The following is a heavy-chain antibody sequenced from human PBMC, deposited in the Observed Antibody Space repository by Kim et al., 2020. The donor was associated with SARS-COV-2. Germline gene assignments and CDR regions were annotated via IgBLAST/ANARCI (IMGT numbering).Heavy chain of an antibody. J-gene: IGHJ5*02. D-gene: IGHD2-2*01. Sequence: GGSLRLSCAASGFTFSSYWMSWVRQAPGKGLEWVANIKQDGSEKYYVDSVKGRFTISRDNAKNSLYLQMNSLRAEDTAVYYCARVRYCSSTSCYGSNWFDPWGQGTLVTVSS. V-gene: IGHV3-7*01. CDR2: IKQDGSEK. CDR3: ARVRYCSSTSCYGSNWFDP. CDR1: GFTFSSYW.